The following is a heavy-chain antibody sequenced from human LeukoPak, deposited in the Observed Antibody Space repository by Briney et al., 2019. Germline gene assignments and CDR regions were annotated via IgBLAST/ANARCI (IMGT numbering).Heavy chain of an antibody. D-gene: IGHD6-19*01. CDR2: ISYDGSNK. J-gene: IGHJ6*02. Sequence: GGSLRLSCAASGFTFSSYGMHWVRQAPGKGLEGVAVISYDGSNKYYADSVKGRFTISRDNSKNTLYLQMSSLRAEDTAVYYCARVDPGYSSGWFLGHGMDVWGQGTTVTVSS. V-gene: IGHV3-30*03. CDR3: ARVDPGYSSGWFLGHGMDV. CDR1: GFTFSSYG.